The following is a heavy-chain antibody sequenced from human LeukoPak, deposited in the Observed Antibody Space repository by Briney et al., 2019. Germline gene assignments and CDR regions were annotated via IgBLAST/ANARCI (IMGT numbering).Heavy chain of an antibody. J-gene: IGHJ4*02. Sequence: PGRSLRLSCAASGFTFADYAMHWVRQAPGKGLEWVSSISWNSGSIDYADSVKGRFTISRDNAKNSLYLQMNSLRAEDMALYYCAKSGGRPRSNGYYDYFDYWGQGTLVTVSS. CDR2: ISWNSGSI. CDR1: GFTFADYA. CDR3: AKSGGRPRSNGYYDYFDY. D-gene: IGHD3-22*01. V-gene: IGHV3-9*03.